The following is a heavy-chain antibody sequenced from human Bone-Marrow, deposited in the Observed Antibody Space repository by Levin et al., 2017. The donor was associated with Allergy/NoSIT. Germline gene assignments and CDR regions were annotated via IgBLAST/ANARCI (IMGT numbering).Heavy chain of an antibody. D-gene: IGHD3-10*01. V-gene: IGHV1-69*02. Sequence: SVKVSCKASGGTFSSYTISWVRQAPGQGLEWMGRIIPILGIANYAQKFQGRVTITADKSTSTAYMELSSLRSEDTAVYYCARESSAMVRDPTMSYWGQGTLVTVSS. J-gene: IGHJ4*02. CDR1: GGTFSSYT. CDR3: ARESSAMVRDPTMSY. CDR2: IIPILGIA.